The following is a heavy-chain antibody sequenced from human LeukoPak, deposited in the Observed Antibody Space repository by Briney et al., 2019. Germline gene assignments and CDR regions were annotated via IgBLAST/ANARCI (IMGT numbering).Heavy chain of an antibody. D-gene: IGHD3-16*01. Sequence: SETLSLTCAVCSGSISGSDYYWCWIRQPPGKGLEWIGSINYSGNTYYDSSLKSRVTISVDTSKNHFSLRLSSVTAADTAVYYCARLVLIYGNAFAHWGQRTLVTVSS. CDR1: SGSISGSDYY. V-gene: IGHV4-39*02. CDR2: INYSGNT. CDR3: ARLVLIYGNAFAH. J-gene: IGHJ4*02.